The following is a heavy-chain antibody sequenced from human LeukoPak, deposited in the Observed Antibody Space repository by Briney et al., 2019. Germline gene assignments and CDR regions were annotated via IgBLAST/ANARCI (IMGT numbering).Heavy chain of an antibody. Sequence: ASVKVSCKASGYTFTGYYMHWVRQAPGQGLEWMGRINPNSGGINYAQKFQGRVTMTRDTSISTAYMELSRLRSDDTAVYYCARPTTVTEIDYWGQGTLVTVSS. V-gene: IGHV1-2*06. CDR3: ARPTTVTEIDY. CDR1: GYTFTGYY. D-gene: IGHD4-17*01. J-gene: IGHJ4*02. CDR2: INPNSGGI.